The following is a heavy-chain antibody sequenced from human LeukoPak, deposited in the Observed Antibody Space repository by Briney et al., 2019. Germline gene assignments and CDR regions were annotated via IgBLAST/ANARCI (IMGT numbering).Heavy chain of an antibody. CDR3: AKDSNESLDY. CDR2: IWYDGSNK. Sequence: GRSLRLSCVASGFTFSSYGMHWVRQAPGKGLEWVAVIWYDGSNKNYADSVKGRFTISRDNSKNTPYLQMNSLRAEDTAVYYCAKDSNESLDYWGQGTLVTVSS. J-gene: IGHJ4*02. CDR1: GFTFSSYG. V-gene: IGHV3-33*06. D-gene: IGHD2-2*01.